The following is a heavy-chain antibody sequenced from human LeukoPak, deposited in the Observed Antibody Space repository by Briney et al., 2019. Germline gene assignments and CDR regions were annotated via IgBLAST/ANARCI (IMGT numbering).Heavy chain of an antibody. V-gene: IGHV3-21*01. D-gene: IGHD6-13*01. J-gene: IGHJ4*02. CDR3: ARVGALSSSWLLY. CDR1: GFTFSCYS. Sequence: PGGSLRLSCAASGFTFSCYSMSWVRQAPGKGLEWVSSISSSSTYRYYAASVRGRFTISRDNAKNSLYLQMNSLRAEDTAVYFCARVGALSSSWLLYWGQGTLVTVSS. CDR2: ISSSSTYR.